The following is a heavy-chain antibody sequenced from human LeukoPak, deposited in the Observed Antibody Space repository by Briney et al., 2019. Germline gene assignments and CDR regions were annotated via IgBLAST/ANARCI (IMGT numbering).Heavy chain of an antibody. J-gene: IGHJ4*02. Sequence: SETLSLTCTVSGASISTYYWSWIRQPAGKGLEWIGRMSTSGNTNYNPSLKSRVTMSLDTSKNQFSLKLNSVTAADTAVYYCARVSRGWNYVDYWGQGTLVTVSS. CDR2: MSTSGNT. CDR3: ARVSRGWNYVDY. CDR1: GASISTYY. V-gene: IGHV4-4*07. D-gene: IGHD6-19*01.